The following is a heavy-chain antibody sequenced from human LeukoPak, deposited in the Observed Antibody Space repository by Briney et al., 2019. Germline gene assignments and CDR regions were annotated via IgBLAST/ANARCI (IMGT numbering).Heavy chain of an antibody. CDR2: IYSSETT. D-gene: IGHD3-22*01. Sequence: SETLSLTCAVSGGSISSYSWSWIRQPPGKGLEWIGYIYSSETTNYNPSLKSRVTISRHTSNNQFSLKLTSVTATDTALYYCARHSNGGGYYYDYWGQGTLVTVSS. CDR3: ARHSNGGGYYYDY. CDR1: GGSISSYS. V-gene: IGHV4-59*08. J-gene: IGHJ4*02.